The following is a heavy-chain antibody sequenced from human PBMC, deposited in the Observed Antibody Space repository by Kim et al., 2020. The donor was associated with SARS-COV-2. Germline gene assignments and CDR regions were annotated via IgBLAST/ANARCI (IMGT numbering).Heavy chain of an antibody. Sequence: SETLSLTCVVYGGSFTDYYWSWIRQPPGKGLEWLGEIFQGGRTNYNPSLKSRITISVDTSANQFSLKLNSVTAADTAVYYCARGLRLGYSFGTNFDCWGQGTLVTVSS. CDR3: ARGLRLGYSFGTNFDC. V-gene: IGHV4-34*01. CDR2: IFQGGRT. D-gene: IGHD5-18*01. J-gene: IGHJ4*02. CDR1: GGSFTDYY.